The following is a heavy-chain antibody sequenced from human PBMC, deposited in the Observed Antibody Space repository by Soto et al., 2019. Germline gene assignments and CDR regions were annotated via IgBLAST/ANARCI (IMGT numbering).Heavy chain of an antibody. D-gene: IGHD3-22*01. J-gene: IGHJ4*02. CDR2: INPSGGST. Sequence: QVQLVQSGAEVKKPGASVKVSCNASGYIFTNHYIHWVRQAPGQGLEWMGIINPSGGSTNYLQKFQGRVTMTRDTSTSTVYMELSSLRSEDTAVYFCARADYYDSSGFSYDYWGQGTLVTVSS. V-gene: IGHV1-46*01. CDR1: GYIFTNHY. CDR3: ARADYYDSSGFSYDY.